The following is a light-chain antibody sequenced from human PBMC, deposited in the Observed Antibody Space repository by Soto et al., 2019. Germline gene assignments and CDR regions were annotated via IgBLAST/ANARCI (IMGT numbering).Light chain of an antibody. CDR2: GAS. V-gene: IGKV3-20*01. CDR3: QQYNNWPPLFT. CDR1: QSVSSSY. J-gene: IGKJ3*01. Sequence: EIVLTQSPGTLSLSPGERATLSCRASQSVSSSYLAWYQLKPGQAPRLLIYGASSRATGIPDRFSGSGSGTDFTLTISRLEPEDFAVYYCQQYNNWPPLFTFGPGTKVDIK.